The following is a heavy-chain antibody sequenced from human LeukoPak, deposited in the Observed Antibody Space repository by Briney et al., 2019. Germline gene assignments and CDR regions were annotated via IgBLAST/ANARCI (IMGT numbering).Heavy chain of an antibody. CDR1: GGSFSGYY. D-gene: IGHD3-22*01. CDR3: ARATYYYDSSGYLGEYYFDY. J-gene: IGHJ4*02. Sequence: SETLSLTCAVYGGSFSGYYWSWIRQPPGKGLEWIGEINHSGTTYYNPSLKSRVTISVDRSKNQFSLKLSSVTAADTAVYYCARATYYYDSSGYLGEYYFDYWGQGTLVTVSS. CDR2: INHSGTT. V-gene: IGHV4-34*01.